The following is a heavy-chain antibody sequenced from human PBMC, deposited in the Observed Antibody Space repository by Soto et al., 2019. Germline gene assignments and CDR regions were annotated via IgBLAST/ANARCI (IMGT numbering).Heavy chain of an antibody. CDR1: GFTFSSYA. CDR3: ARAPGGTHSYYYGMDV. D-gene: IGHD1-1*01. CDR2: ISYDGSNK. Sequence: LRLSCAASGFTFSSYAMHWVRQAPGKGLEWVAVISYDGSNKYYADSVKGRFTISRDNSKNTLYLQMNSLRAEDTAVYYCARAPGGTHSYYYGMDVWGQGTKVTVSS. V-gene: IGHV3-30-3*01. J-gene: IGHJ6*02.